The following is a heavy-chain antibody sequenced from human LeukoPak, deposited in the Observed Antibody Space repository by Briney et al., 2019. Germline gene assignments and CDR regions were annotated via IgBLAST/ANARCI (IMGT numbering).Heavy chain of an antibody. V-gene: IGHV1-24*01. CDR2: FDPEDGET. D-gene: IGHD5-12*01. Sequence: GASVKVSCKVSGYTLTELSMHWVRQAPGKGLEWMGGFDPEDGETIYAQKFQGRVTMTEDTSTDTAYMELSSLRSEDTAVYYCATLLDSGYSGYDLLSLNYDLYYWGQGTLVTVSS. J-gene: IGHJ4*02. CDR1: GYTLTELS. CDR3: ATLLDSGYSGYDLLSLNYDLYY.